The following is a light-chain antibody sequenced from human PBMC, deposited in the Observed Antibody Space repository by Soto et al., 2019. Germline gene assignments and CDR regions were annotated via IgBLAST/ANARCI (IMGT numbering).Light chain of an antibody. CDR3: AAWDDSLNAVV. Sequence: QSVLTQPPSASGTPGQRVTISGSGSNSNVGSNTVDWYQQLPGTAPKLLIYHNNQRPSGVPDRLSGSKSGTSASLAISGLQSEDEADYYCAAWDDSLNAVVFGGGTKVTVL. CDR1: NSNVGSNT. V-gene: IGLV1-44*01. CDR2: HNN. J-gene: IGLJ2*01.